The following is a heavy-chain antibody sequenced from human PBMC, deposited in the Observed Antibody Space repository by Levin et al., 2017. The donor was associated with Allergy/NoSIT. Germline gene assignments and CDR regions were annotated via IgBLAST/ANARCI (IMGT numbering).Heavy chain of an antibody. CDR1: GGSIGSSSYY. CDR3: VRRFAASSNGDCDY. Sequence: SETLSLTCTVSGGSIGSSSYYWGWIRQPPGKGLEWIGSIYYTGGTYYNPSLKSRLTISVDTSKNQFSVKLTSVTAADTAVYYCVRRFAASSNGDCDYWGQGTLVTVSS. CDR2: IYYTGGT. J-gene: IGHJ4*02. V-gene: IGHV4-39*01. D-gene: IGHD4-11*01.